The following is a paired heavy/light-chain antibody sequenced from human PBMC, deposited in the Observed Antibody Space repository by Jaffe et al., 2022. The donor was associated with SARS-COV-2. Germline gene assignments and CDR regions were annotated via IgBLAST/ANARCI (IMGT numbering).Heavy chain of an antibody. CDR2: ISSSSSYI. CDR3: ASSHVLRYFDWGPGNDAFDI. J-gene: IGHJ3*02. V-gene: IGHV3-21*01. CDR1: GFTFSSYS. D-gene: IGHD3-9*01. Sequence: EVQLVESGGGLVKPGGSLRLSCAASGFTFSSYSMNWVRQAPGKGLEWVSSISSSSSYIYYADSVKGRFTISRDNAKNSLYLQMNSLRAEDTAVYYCASSHVLRYFDWGPGNDAFDIWGQGTMVTVSS.
Light chain of an antibody. Sequence: QAVVTQEPSLTVSPGGTVTLTCGSSTGAVTSGHYPYWFQQKPGQAPRTLIYDTSNKHSWTPARFSGSLLGGKAALTLSGAQPEDEAEYYCLLSYSGARPVVFGGGTKLTVL. CDR3: LLSYSGARPVV. CDR2: DTS. V-gene: IGLV7-46*01. CDR1: TGAVTSGHY. J-gene: IGLJ2*01.